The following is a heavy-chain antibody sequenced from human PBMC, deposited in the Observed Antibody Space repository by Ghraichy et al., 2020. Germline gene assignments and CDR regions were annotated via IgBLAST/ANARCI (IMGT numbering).Heavy chain of an antibody. CDR1: GYTFTSFG. CDR2: ISDYIGNT. J-gene: IGHJ4*02. CDR3: ARTPPYCSGGRCYLDY. V-gene: IGHV1-18*01. Sequence: GSVKVSFKASGYTFTSFGISWVRQAPGQGLEWMGWISDYIGNTNYVQKLQGRVTMTTDTSTSTAYMELRSLRSDDTAVYYCARTPPYCSGGRCYLDYWGRGTLVTVSS. D-gene: IGHD2-15*01.